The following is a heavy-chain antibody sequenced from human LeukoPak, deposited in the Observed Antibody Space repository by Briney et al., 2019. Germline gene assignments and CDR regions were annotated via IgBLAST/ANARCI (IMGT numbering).Heavy chain of an antibody. CDR1: GFTFSSYW. Sequence: GGSLRLSCAASGFTFSSYWMSWVRQAPGKGLEWVANIKEDGSEKYYVDSVKGRFTISRDNAKNSLYLQMDSLRAEDTAVYYCARDLWYCSGGSCLPAWGQGTLVTVSS. D-gene: IGHD2-15*01. J-gene: IGHJ1*01. CDR3: ARDLWYCSGGSCLPA. CDR2: IKEDGSEK. V-gene: IGHV3-7*03.